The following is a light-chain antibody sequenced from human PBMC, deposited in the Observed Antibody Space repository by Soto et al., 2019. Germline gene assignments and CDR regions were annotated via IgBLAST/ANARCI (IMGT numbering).Light chain of an antibody. CDR2: DAY. V-gene: IGKV3-15*01. J-gene: IGKJ4*01. CDR1: QGVGST. CDR3: LQYHTWPIP. Sequence: EIVMTQSSATLSVSHRERDTLYCRASQGVGSTLAWYRQQPGQAPRLLIYDAYIRATGIPARFSGSGSGTEFTLTISSRQSEDCAIYYCLQYHTWPIPFGWGTKVDIK.